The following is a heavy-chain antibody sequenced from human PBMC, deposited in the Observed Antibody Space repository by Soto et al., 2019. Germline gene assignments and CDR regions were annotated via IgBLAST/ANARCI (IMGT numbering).Heavy chain of an antibody. CDR2: INHSGST. CDR1: GGSFSGYY. V-gene: IGHV4-34*01. Sequence: SVTLSLTCAVYGGSFSGYYWSWIRQPPGKGLEWIGEINHSGSTNYNPSLKSRVTISVDTSKNQFSLKLSSVTAADTAVYYCARGFIAAAGTFWFDPWGQGTLVTVSS. CDR3: ARGFIAAAGTFWFDP. D-gene: IGHD6-13*01. J-gene: IGHJ5*02.